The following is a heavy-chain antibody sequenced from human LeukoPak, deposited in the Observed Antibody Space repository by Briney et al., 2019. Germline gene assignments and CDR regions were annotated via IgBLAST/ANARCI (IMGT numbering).Heavy chain of an antibody. CDR2: IYSSGST. CDR3: ARGGKATVVTM. CDR1: GGSINSYS. J-gene: IGHJ4*02. D-gene: IGHD4-23*01. Sequence: SETLSLTCTVSGGSINSYSWSWVRQPAGKGLGWIGRIYSSGSTNYNTSLKSRVSMSVDTSKNQFSLRRTSVTAAATAVFSCARGGKATVVTMWGQGILVTVSS. V-gene: IGHV4-4*07.